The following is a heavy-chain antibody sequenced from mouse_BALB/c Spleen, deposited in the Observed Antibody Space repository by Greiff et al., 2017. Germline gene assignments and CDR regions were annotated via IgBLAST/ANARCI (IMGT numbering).Heavy chain of an antibody. Sequence: EVKLQESGPSLVKPSQTLSLTCSVTGDSITSGYWNWIRKFPGNKLEYMGYISYSGSTYYNPSLKSRISITRDTSKNQYYLQLNSVTTEDTATYYCARYGYGSSYEYFDVWGAGTTVTVSS. V-gene: IGHV3-8*02. CDR2: ISYSGST. CDR1: GDSITSGY. J-gene: IGHJ1*01. CDR3: ARYGYGSSYEYFDV. D-gene: IGHD1-1*01.